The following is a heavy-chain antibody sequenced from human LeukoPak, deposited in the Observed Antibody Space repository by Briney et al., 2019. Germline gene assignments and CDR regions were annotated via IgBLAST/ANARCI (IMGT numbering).Heavy chain of an antibody. CDR3: AKVPGYDILTGEAPHDY. V-gene: IGHV3-30*18. J-gene: IGHJ4*02. CDR2: ISNDGSNK. Sequence: GGSLRLSCAASGFTFSSYGMHWVRQAPGKGLEWVAVISNDGSNKYYADSVKGRFTISRDNSKNTLYLQMNSLRAEDTAVYYCAKVPGYDILTGEAPHDYWGQGTLVTVSS. D-gene: IGHD3-9*01. CDR1: GFTFSSYG.